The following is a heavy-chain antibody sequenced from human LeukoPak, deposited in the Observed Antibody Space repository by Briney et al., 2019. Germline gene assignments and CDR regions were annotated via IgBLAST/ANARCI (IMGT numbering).Heavy chain of an antibody. CDR2: IWYDGCNK. V-gene: IGHV3-33*06. J-gene: IGHJ6*03. D-gene: IGHD6-13*01. Sequence: PGGSLRLSCAASGFTFSSYGMHWVRQAPGKGLEWVAVIWYDGCNKYYADSVKGRFTISRDNSKNTLYLQMNSLRAEDTAVYYCAKPIAAAGTDYYYMDVWGKGTTVTVSS. CDR1: GFTFSSYG. CDR3: AKPIAAAGTDYYYMDV.